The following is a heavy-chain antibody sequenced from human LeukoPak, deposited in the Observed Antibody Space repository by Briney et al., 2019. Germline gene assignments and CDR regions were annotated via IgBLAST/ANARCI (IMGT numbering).Heavy chain of an antibody. CDR3: AELGITMIGGV. V-gene: IGHV3-48*03. Sequence: GGSLRLSCAASGFTFSDYEMNWVRQAPGKGLEWLSHISVSGTTIHYADSVKGRFTISRDNAKNSLYLQMNSLRAEDTAVYYCAELGITMIGGVWGKGTTVTISS. D-gene: IGHD3-10*02. CDR2: ISVSGTTI. J-gene: IGHJ6*04. CDR1: GFTFSDYE.